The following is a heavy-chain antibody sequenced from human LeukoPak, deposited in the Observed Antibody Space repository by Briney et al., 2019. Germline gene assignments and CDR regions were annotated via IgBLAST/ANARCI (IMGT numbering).Heavy chain of an antibody. V-gene: IGHV7-4-1*02. J-gene: IGHJ5*02. CDR2: ISTNTGNP. Sequence: ASVKVSCKASGYTFTSYAMNWVRQAPGQGLEWMGWISTNTGNPTYAQGFTGRFVFSLDTSVSTAYLQISSLKAEDTAVYYCARASVLLWFGDQSRTGNWFDPWGQGTLVTVSS. D-gene: IGHD3-10*01. CDR3: ARASVLLWFGDQSRTGNWFDP. CDR1: GYTFTSYA.